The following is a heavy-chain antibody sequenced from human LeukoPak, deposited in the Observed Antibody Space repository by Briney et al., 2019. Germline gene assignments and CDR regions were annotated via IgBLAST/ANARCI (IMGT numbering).Heavy chain of an antibody. CDR3: ARGGVAGTSMLGSWFDP. CDR1: GYTFTGYY. Sequence: ASVRVSCKASGYTFTGYYMHWVRQAPGQGLERMGWINPNSGDTNFAQKFRDRVTITEDTSINTAYMDLSRLTSDDTAVYYCARGGVAGTSMLGSWFDPWGQGTPVTVSS. J-gene: IGHJ5*02. CDR2: INPNSGDT. D-gene: IGHD1-14*01. V-gene: IGHV1-2*02.